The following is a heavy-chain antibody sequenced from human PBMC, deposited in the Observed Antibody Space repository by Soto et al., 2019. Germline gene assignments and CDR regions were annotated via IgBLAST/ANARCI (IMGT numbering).Heavy chain of an antibody. Sequence: GASVKVSCKASGGTFSSYAISWVRQAPGQGLEWMGGIIPIFGTANYAQKFQGRVTITADESTSTAYMELSSLRSEDTAVYYCARTLYSGYDYIDYWGQATLVTVSS. CDR2: IIPIFGTA. J-gene: IGHJ4*02. V-gene: IGHV1-69*13. CDR1: GGTFSSYA. CDR3: ARTLYSGYDYIDY. D-gene: IGHD5-12*01.